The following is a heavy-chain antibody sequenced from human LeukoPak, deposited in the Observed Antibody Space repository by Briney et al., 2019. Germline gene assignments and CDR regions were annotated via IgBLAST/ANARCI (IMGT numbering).Heavy chain of an antibody. D-gene: IGHD2-21*01. J-gene: IGHJ4*02. V-gene: IGHV4-39*07. Sequence: PSETLSLTCTVSGGSISSSSYYWGWIRQPPGKGLEWIGRLFSSGNTDYNPSLQGRVTMSRDTSKNQLSLKVTSVTAADRAIYYCAREASGLLLDWGQGVLVTVSP. CDR3: AREASGLLLD. CDR2: LFSSGNT. CDR1: GGSISSSSYY.